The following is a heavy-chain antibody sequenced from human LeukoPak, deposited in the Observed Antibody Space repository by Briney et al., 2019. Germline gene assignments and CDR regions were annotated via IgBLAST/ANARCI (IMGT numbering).Heavy chain of an antibody. CDR1: GYTFSSYA. CDR2: ISSGDRT. D-gene: IGHD3-9*01. Sequence: PGRSLRLSCTVSGYTFSSYAMNWVRQAPGKGLEWVAGISSGDRTFHAESVKGRFTISRDKSKDTLYLQMNSLRAEDTAVYYCAKDATASPYFHWFDNWGQGTQVIVSS. J-gene: IGHJ4*02. CDR3: AKDATASPYFHWFDN. V-gene: IGHV3-23*01.